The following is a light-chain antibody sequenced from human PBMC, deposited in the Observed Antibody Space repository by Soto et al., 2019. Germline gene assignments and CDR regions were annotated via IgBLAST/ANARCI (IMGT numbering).Light chain of an antibody. CDR2: DAS. Sequence: EIVLTQSPATLSLPPGERATLSCRASQSVSSYLAWYQQKPGQAPRLLIYDASNRATGIPARFSGSGSGTDFTLTISSLEPEDFAVYYCQQRSNWPLLFTFGPGTKVDIK. V-gene: IGKV3-11*01. J-gene: IGKJ3*01. CDR1: QSVSSY. CDR3: QQRSNWPLLFT.